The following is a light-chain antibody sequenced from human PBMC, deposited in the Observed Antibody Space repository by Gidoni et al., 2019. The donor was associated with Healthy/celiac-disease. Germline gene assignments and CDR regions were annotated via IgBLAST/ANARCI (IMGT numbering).Light chain of an antibody. V-gene: IGLV1-40*01. J-gene: IGLJ2*01. CDR1: FSNIGAGYA. CDR3: QSFDNSLSSSVV. CDR2: DNN. Sequence: QSVLTQPPSVSGAPGQTVTISCTGSFSNIGAGYAVHWYQQIPGTAPKLLIFDNNHRPSGVPGRFSGSKSGPSASLAIIGLQTEDEADYYCQSFDNSLSSSVVFGGGTRLTVL.